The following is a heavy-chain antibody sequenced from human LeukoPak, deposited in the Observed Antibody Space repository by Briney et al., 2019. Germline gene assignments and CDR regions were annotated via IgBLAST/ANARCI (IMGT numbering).Heavy chain of an antibody. D-gene: IGHD3-16*02. Sequence: GASVKVSCKASGGLLNTNALSWVRQAPGQGLEWVGGIIPVLNTTNYAQRFQGRITITAHESTSTAYMELRSLRSEDTAIYYCANYVWGSFRGWGNWLDPWGQGTLVIVSS. CDR1: GGLLNTNA. V-gene: IGHV1-69*13. CDR3: ANYVWGSFRGWGNWLDP. CDR2: IIPVLNTT. J-gene: IGHJ5*02.